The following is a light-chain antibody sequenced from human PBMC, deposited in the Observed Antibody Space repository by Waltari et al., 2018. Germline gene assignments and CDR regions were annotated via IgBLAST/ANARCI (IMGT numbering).Light chain of an antibody. CDR2: EVT. CDR1: SRDIGSFNY. CDR3: GSYTVRDSFV. V-gene: IGLV2-8*01. J-gene: IGLJ3*02. Sequence: QSALPQPPSASGSPGQSVTISCTGTSRDIGSFNYVSWFQQHPGKAPKLMSYEVTRRPSGVPNRFSGSKSGNTASLSVSGLQAEDEADYYCGSYTVRDSFVFGGGTKLTVL.